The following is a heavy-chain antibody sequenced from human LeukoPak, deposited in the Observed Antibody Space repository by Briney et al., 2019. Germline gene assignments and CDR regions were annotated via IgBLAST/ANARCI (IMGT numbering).Heavy chain of an antibody. CDR1: GFTFSSYA. V-gene: IGHV3-30-3*01. D-gene: IGHD3-22*01. CDR3: AREGVITPTDY. CDR2: ISYDGGNK. J-gene: IGHJ4*02. Sequence: GGSLRLSCAVSGFTFSSYAMHWVRQAPGKGLEWVAVISYDGGNKYYADSVKGRFTISRDNSKNTLYLQMNSLRAEDTAVYYCAREGVITPTDYWGQGTLVTVSS.